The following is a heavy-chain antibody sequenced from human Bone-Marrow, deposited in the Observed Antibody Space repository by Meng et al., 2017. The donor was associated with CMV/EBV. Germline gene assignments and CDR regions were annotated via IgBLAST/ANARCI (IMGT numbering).Heavy chain of an antibody. V-gene: IGHV4-59*12. CDR2: IYYSGST. CDR1: GGSISSYY. CDR3: ARDLGQYSSSSGYYYYGMDV. J-gene: IGHJ6*02. Sequence: SETLSLTCTVSGGSISSYYWSWIRQPPGKGLEWIGYIYYSGSTNYNPSLKSRVTISVDTSKNQFSLKLSSVTAADTAVYYCARDLGQYSSSSGYYYYGMDVRGQGPTVTVSS. D-gene: IGHD6-6*01.